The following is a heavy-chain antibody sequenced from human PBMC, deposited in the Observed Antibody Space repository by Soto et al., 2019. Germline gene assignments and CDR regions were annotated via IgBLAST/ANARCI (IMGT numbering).Heavy chain of an antibody. V-gene: IGHV4-34*01. CDR3: ARDHDYVWGSHRNGLGR. Sequence: WNNVYITCAFYREGRSGYSWNWIRQPPGKGMEWIGEINYSEDTNPTYNPSLKSRVTISADRTNNQLFLRLTSVTAADTAIDYWARDHDYVWGSHRNGLGRWGKGPLVS. CDR2: INYSEDT. CDR1: REGRSGYS. J-gene: IGHJ4*02. D-gene: IGHD3-16*01.